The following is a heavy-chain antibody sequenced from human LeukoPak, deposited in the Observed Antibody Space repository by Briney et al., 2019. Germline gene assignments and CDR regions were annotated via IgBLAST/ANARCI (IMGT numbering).Heavy chain of an antibody. Sequence: SETLSLTCTVSGGSISGHYWSCIRQPPGKGLERIGYIDYSGSTNYNPSLKSRVTISVDTSKNQFPLKLNSVTAADTAVYYCARFGYSGYDGIDYWGQGTLVTVSS. CDR1: GGSISGHY. D-gene: IGHD5-12*01. J-gene: IGHJ4*02. CDR3: ARFGYSGYDGIDY. CDR2: IDYSGST. V-gene: IGHV4-59*11.